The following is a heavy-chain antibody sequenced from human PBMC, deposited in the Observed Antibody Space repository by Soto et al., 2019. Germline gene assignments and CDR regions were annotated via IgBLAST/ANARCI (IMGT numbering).Heavy chain of an antibody. Sequence: QVQLVQSGAEVKKPGSSVKVSCKASGGTFSSYAISWVRQAPGQGLEWMGGIIPIFGTANYAQKFQGRVTITADESTSTAYMELSSLRSEDTAVYYCAGNYFYYDSSGYYPDLADYYYGMDVWGQGTTVTVSS. CDR3: AGNYFYYDSSGYYPDLADYYYGMDV. V-gene: IGHV1-69*01. CDR1: GGTFSSYA. J-gene: IGHJ6*02. CDR2: IIPIFGTA. D-gene: IGHD3-22*01.